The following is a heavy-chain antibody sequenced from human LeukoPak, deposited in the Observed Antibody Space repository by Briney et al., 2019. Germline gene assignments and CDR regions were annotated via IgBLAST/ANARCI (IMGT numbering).Heavy chain of an antibody. CDR3: VGSSGGVVVAAH. D-gene: IGHD2-15*01. CDR1: GGTFSSYA. V-gene: IGHV1-69*05. Sequence: EASVKVSCKASGGTFSSYAISWERQAPGQGLEWMGGIIPIFGTANYAQKFQGRVTITTDESTSTAYMELSSLRSEDTALYYCVGSSGGVVVAAHWGQGTLVTVSS. J-gene: IGHJ4*02. CDR2: IIPIFGTA.